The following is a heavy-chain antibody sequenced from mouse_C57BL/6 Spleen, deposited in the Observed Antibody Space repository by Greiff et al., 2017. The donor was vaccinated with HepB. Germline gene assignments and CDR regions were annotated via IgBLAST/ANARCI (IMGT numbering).Heavy chain of an antibody. CDR3: APEGYYSNPYAMDY. CDR1: GFSLTSYG. Sequence: VKLMESGPGLVQPSQSLSITCTVSGFSLTSYGVHWVRQSPGKGLEWLGVIWSGGSTDYNAAFISRLSISKDNSKSQVFFKMNSLQAEDTAIYYCAPEGYYSNPYAMDYWGQGTSVTVSS. D-gene: IGHD2-5*01. J-gene: IGHJ4*01. CDR2: IWSGGST. V-gene: IGHV2-2*01.